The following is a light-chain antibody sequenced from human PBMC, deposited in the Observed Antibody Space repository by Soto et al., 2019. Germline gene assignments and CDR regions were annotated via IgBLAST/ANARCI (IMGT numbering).Light chain of an antibody. CDR2: DAS. CDR1: QDISNY. Sequence: DIQMTQSPSSLSASVGDRVTITFQASQDISNYLNWYQQKPGKAPKLLIYDASNLETGVPSRFSGSGSGTDFTFTISSLQPEDIAVYYCQQYGSSGTFGQGTKVDIK. J-gene: IGKJ1*01. CDR3: QQYGSSGT. V-gene: IGKV1-33*01.